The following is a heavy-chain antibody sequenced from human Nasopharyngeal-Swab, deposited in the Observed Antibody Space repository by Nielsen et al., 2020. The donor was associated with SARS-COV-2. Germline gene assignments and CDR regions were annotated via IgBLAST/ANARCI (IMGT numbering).Heavy chain of an antibody. J-gene: IGHJ4*02. CDR3: ARWEKGDY. V-gene: IGHV1-8*01. D-gene: IGHD1-26*01. CDR2: MNPGSGFK. Sequence: WVRQAPGQGLEWMGCMNPGSGFKDYAQNFQGRVTMTWNTSISTAYMEIRSLRSEDTAVYYCARWEKGDYWGQGTLVTVSS.